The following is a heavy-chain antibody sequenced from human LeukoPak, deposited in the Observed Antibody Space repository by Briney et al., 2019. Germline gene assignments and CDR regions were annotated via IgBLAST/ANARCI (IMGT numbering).Heavy chain of an antibody. CDR2: IYTSGST. Sequence: SETLSLTCTVSGGSISSYYWSWVRQPAGKGLEWIGRIYTSGSTNYNPSLKSRVTMSVDTPKNQFSLKLSSVTAADTAVYYCARGSTGTTSLAIDIWGQGTMVTVSS. CDR3: ARGSTGTTSLAIDI. J-gene: IGHJ3*02. V-gene: IGHV4-4*07. CDR1: GGSISSYY. D-gene: IGHD1-1*01.